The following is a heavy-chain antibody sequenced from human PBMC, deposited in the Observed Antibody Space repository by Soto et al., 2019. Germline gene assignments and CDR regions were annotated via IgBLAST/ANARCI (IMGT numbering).Heavy chain of an antibody. CDR3: VRYGSGSYHWFDP. Sequence: GESLKISWMGSGYSFTSYWISWVRQMPAKGLEWMGRIDPSDSYTNYSPSFQGHVTISADKSISTAYLQWSSLKASDKAMYYCVRYGSGSYHWFDPWGQGTLAIVSS. J-gene: IGHJ5*02. CDR2: IDPSDSYT. V-gene: IGHV5-10-1*01. CDR1: GYSFTSYW. D-gene: IGHD3-10*01.